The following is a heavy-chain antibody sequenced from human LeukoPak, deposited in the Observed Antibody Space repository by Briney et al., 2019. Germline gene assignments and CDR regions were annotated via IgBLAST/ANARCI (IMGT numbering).Heavy chain of an antibody. D-gene: IGHD5-12*01. J-gene: IGHJ4*02. Sequence: GGSLRLSCAASGYTFSNYWMHWVRQAPGKGLVWVSRLNADGNSITYADSVRGRFTISRDNAKNTVHLQMNSLRVEDTAIYFCAGAYSAYDPFDYWGQGILVTVSS. CDR2: LNADGNSI. V-gene: IGHV3-74*01. CDR3: AGAYSAYDPFDY. CDR1: GYTFSNYW.